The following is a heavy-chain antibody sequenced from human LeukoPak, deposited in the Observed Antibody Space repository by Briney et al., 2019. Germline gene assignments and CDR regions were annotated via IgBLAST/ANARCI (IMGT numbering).Heavy chain of an antibody. CDR1: GFTFSSHS. J-gene: IGHJ5*02. V-gene: IGHV3-30*10. CDR3: ARGRGVTMVRGLKTNWFDP. Sequence: QAGTSLRLSCAASGFTFSSHSMHWLRQPPRKGLDCEAVLSYDGSNKYYTDSVKGRFTISRDNSKNTLYLQMNSLRAEDTAVYYGARGRGVTMVRGLKTNWFDPWGQGTLVTASS. CDR2: LSYDGSNK. D-gene: IGHD3-10*01.